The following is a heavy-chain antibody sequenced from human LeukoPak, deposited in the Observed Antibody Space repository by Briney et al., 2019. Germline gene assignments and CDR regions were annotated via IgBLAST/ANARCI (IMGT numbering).Heavy chain of an antibody. D-gene: IGHD1-14*01. J-gene: IGHJ4*02. Sequence: SETLSLPCAVSGYSISSGYYWGWIRQPPGKGLEWIGSIYHSGSTYYNPSLKSRVTISVDTSKNQFSLKLSSVTAADTAVYYCARIPRYNPRLDYWGQGTLVTVSS. V-gene: IGHV4-38-2*01. CDR2: IYHSGST. CDR1: GYSISSGYY. CDR3: ARIPRYNPRLDY.